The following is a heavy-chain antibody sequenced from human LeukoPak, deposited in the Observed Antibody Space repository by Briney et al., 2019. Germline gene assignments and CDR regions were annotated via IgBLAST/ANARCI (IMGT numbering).Heavy chain of an antibody. Sequence: PGGSLRLSCAASGFTFSSYNMNWVRQAPGKGLEWVSAMSGSGGSTYYADSVKGRFTISRDNSKNTLYLQMNSLRAEDTAVYYCAKGGTYSYYFDYWGQGTLVTVSS. V-gene: IGHV3-23*01. D-gene: IGHD3-10*01. J-gene: IGHJ4*02. CDR2: MSGSGGST. CDR1: GFTFSSYN. CDR3: AKGGTYSYYFDY.